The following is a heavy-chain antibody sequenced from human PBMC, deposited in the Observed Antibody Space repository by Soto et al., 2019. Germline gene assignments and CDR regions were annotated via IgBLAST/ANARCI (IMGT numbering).Heavy chain of an antibody. CDR3: ARVRARYDDSSGPAGY. J-gene: IGHJ4*02. Sequence: NFQGRVTITRDTSASTAYMELSSLRSEDTAVYYCARVRARYDDSSGPAGYWGQGTLVTVSS. D-gene: IGHD3-22*01. V-gene: IGHV1-3*01.